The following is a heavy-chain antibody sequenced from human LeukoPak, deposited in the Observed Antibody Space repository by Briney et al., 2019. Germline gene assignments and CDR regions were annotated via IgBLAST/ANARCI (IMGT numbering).Heavy chain of an antibody. D-gene: IGHD3-10*01. CDR1: GGSFSGYY. V-gene: IGHV4-59*01. CDR3: TRDKGYYD. Sequence: SETLSLTCAVYGGSFSGYYWSWIRQPPGKGLEWIGYIYYSGSTNYNPSLKSRVTTSVDTSKNHFSLKLSSGTAADTAVYYCTRDKGYYDWGQGTLVTVSS. J-gene: IGHJ4*02. CDR2: IYYSGST.